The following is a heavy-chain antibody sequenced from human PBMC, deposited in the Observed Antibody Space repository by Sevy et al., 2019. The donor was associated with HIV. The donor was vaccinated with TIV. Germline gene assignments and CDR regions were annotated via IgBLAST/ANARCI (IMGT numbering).Heavy chain of an antibody. Sequence: GGSLRLSCAASGFTFSSYGMRWVRQAPGKGLEWVAVISYDGSNKYYADSVKGRFTISRDNSKNTLYLQMNSLRAEDTAVYYCAKDYGDYVTLGFDYWGQGTLVTVSS. J-gene: IGHJ4*02. V-gene: IGHV3-30*18. D-gene: IGHD4-17*01. CDR1: GFTFSSYG. CDR3: AKDYGDYVTLGFDY. CDR2: ISYDGSNK.